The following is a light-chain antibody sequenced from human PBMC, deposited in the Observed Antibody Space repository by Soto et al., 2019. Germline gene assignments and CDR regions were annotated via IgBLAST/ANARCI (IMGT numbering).Light chain of an antibody. CDR2: KAS. J-gene: IGKJ2*01. Sequence: DIQMTQSPSTLSASVGDRVTITCRASQSISSWLAWYQQKPGKAPKLLVYKASSLESGVPSRFSGSGSGTEFTLTISSLQPYDVASYYCQQYNSYAHTCGQGTKLEIK. V-gene: IGKV1-5*03. CDR3: QQYNSYAHT. CDR1: QSISSW.